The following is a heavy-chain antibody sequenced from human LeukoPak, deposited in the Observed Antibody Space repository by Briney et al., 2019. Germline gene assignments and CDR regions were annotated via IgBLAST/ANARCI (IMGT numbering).Heavy chain of an antibody. J-gene: IGHJ3*02. V-gene: IGHV3-23*01. CDR3: ARGAPAGPFDAFDI. CDR1: GFTFSSYA. D-gene: IGHD6-13*01. CDR2: FSGSGDNT. Sequence: GGSLRLSCAASGFTFSSYAMSWVRQAPGKGLEWVSGFSGSGDNTYYAEYVKGRFTISRDNSKSTLYLQMNSLRAEDTAVYYCARGAPAGPFDAFDIWGQGTMVTVSS.